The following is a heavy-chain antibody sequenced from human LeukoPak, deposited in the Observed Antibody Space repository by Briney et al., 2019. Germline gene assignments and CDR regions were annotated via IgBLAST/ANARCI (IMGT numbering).Heavy chain of an antibody. D-gene: IGHD5-18*01. J-gene: IGHJ4*02. Sequence: SETLSLTCTVSGGSISSSSYYWGWSRQPPGKGLEWIGSIYYSGSTYYNPSLKSRVTISVDTAKNQFSLKLSSVTAAHTAVYYCARDGGYSYGLDYWGQGTLVTVSS. CDR2: IYYSGST. CDR1: GGSISSSSYY. V-gene: IGHV4-39*07. CDR3: ARDGGYSYGLDY.